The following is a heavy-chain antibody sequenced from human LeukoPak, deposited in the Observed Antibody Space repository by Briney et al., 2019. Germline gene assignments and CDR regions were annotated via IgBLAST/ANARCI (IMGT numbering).Heavy chain of an antibody. J-gene: IGHJ3*02. Sequence: SETLSLTCAVYGGSFSGYYWSWIRQPPGKGLEWIGEINHSGSTNYNPSLKSRVTISVDTSKNQFSLKLSSVTAADTAVYYCARDGYYGSGSYAFDAFDIWGQGTMVTVSS. CDR2: INHSGST. CDR3: ARDGYYGSGSYAFDAFDI. D-gene: IGHD3-10*01. V-gene: IGHV4-34*01. CDR1: GGSFSGYY.